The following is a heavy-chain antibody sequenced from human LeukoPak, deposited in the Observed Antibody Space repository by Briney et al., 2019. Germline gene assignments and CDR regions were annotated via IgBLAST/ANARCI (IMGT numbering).Heavy chain of an antibody. D-gene: IGHD1-1*01. J-gene: IGHJ4*02. V-gene: IGHV4-39*07. CDR2: INHSGST. CDR1: GVFINSNTYY. CDR3: AREDVRNKNAIDY. Sequence: SETLSLTCTVSGVFINSNTYYWSWIRQPPGKGLEWIGGINHSGSTNYNPSLKSRVTISVDTSKNQFSLKLSSVTAADTAVYYCAREDVRNKNAIDYWGQGTLVTVSS.